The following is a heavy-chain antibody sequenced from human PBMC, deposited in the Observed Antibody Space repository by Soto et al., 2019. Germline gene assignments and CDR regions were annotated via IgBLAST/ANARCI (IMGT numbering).Heavy chain of an antibody. CDR3: ARDLRGSPAY. J-gene: IGHJ4*02. V-gene: IGHV3-74*01. CDR2: INPDGSTT. CDR1: GFTFSTYW. Sequence: EWQLVESGRGLVQPGGSLRLSCAASGFTFSTYWMNWVRQAPGKGLVWVSLINPDGSTTTYADSVKGRFTISRDNAKNTVYLQMNSLRVDDTAVYYCARDLRGSPAYWGQGTVVTVSS. D-gene: IGHD1-26*01.